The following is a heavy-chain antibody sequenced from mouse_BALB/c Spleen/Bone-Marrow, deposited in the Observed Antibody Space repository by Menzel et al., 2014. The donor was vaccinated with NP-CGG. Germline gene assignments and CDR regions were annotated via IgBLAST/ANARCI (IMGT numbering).Heavy chain of an antibody. CDR3: ARKRLTGTSYWYFDV. V-gene: IGHV1-67*01. Sequence: VQLQQSGPELVRPGVSVKISCKGSGYTFTDYAMHWVKQSHAKSLEWIGVISTYYGNTNYNQEFKGKATMTVDKSSSTAYMELARLTSEDSAIYYCARKRLTGTSYWYFDVWGAGTTVTVSS. J-gene: IGHJ1*01. CDR1: GYTFTDYA. CDR2: ISTYYGNT. D-gene: IGHD4-1*01.